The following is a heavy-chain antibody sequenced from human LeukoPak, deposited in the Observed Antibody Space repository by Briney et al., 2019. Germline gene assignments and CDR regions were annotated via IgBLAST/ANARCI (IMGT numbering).Heavy chain of an antibody. CDR2: ISAGGGGT. CDR3: ARGKYYFDY. CDR1: GFTFSSYA. V-gene: IGHV3-23*01. J-gene: IGHJ4*02. Sequence: GGSLRLSCTASGFTFSSYAMSWVRQAPGKGLDWVSAISAGGGGTYYADSVKGRFTISRDNSKNTLYLQMNSLRAEDTAVYYCARGKYYFDYWGQGTLVTVSS.